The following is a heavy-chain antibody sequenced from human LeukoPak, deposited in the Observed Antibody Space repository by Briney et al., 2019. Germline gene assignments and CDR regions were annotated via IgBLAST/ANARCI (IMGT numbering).Heavy chain of an antibody. CDR1: GITFSSHA. Sequence: GGSLRLSCAASGITFSSHAISWVRQAPGKGLEWVSLISGSGGHTYYGDSVKGRFTISRDNSTNRLYLQMNSLRPEDTAVYYCAKGGAATMRDGYNYYYYYMEVWGRGTTVTVSS. CDR2: ISGSGGHT. CDR3: AKGGAATMRDGYNYYYYYMEV. J-gene: IGHJ6*03. D-gene: IGHD5-24*01. V-gene: IGHV3-23*01.